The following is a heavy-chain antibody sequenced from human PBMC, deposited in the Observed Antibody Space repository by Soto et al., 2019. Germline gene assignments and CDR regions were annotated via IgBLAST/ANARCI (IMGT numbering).Heavy chain of an antibody. CDR2: INHSGST. CDR1: GGSFSGYY. D-gene: IGHD3-3*01. Sequence: QVQLQQWGAGLLKPSETLSLTCAVYGGSFSGYYWSWIRQPPGKGLEWIGEINHSGSTNYNPSLKSRVTMSVDTSKHQFSLKLSSVTAADTTVYYCARGCRITIFGVVKGGFDYWGPGILVTASS. CDR3: ARGCRITIFGVVKGGFDY. J-gene: IGHJ4*02. V-gene: IGHV4-34*01.